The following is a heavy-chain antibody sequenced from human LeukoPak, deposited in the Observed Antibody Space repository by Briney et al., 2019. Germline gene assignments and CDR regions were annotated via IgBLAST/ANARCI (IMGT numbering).Heavy chain of an antibody. J-gene: IGHJ6*03. Sequence: GGTLRLSCAASGFTFSSYAMSWVRQAPGKGLEWVSGFSVTDKTTYYADSVKGRFTISRDNSKNTLYLQMSSLRVEDTAVYYCAKDPNFYYCMDVWGKGTTVTISS. CDR2: FSVTDKTT. V-gene: IGHV3-23*01. CDR3: AKDPNFYYCMDV. CDR1: GFTFSSYA.